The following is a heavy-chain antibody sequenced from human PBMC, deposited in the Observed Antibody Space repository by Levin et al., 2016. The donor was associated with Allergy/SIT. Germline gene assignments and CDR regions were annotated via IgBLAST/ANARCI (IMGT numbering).Heavy chain of an antibody. D-gene: IGHD6-13*01. CDR3: AVDAAYQQPQILDV. CDR2: INPNSGGT. Sequence: WVRQAPGQGLEWMGWINPNSGGTNYARKFQGRITMTSDTSISTAYMELSRLRSDDSAMYYCAVDAAYQQPQILDVWGQGTTVTVSS. J-gene: IGHJ6*02. V-gene: IGHV1-2*02.